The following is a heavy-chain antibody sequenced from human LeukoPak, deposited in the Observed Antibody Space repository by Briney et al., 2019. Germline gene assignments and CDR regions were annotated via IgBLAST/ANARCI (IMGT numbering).Heavy chain of an antibody. CDR2: ISGSGGST. CDR3: AKDSWQHGYYYGMDV. J-gene: IGHJ6*02. Sequence: GGSLGLSCAASGFTFSSYAMSWVRQAPGKGLEWVSAISGSGGSTYYADSVKGRFTISRDNSKNTLYLQMNSLRAEDTAVYYCAKDSWQHGYYYGMDVWGQGTTVTVSS. V-gene: IGHV3-23*01. CDR1: GFTFSSYA.